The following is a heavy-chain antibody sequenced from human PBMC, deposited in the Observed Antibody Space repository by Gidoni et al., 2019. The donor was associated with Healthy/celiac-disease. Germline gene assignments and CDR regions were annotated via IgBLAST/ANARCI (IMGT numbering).Heavy chain of an antibody. CDR3: AKEGISGYYYYYYLDV. CDR2: ISASGGST. J-gene: IGHJ6*03. D-gene: IGHD1-26*01. CDR1: GCTFSRYA. Sequence: EVQLLESGGGLVQSGGYLRLSCAASGCTFSRYAMSWLRQAPVKVLERVSAISASGGSTDYADSVKGRFTISRDNSKHTLYLQMNSRRAEDTAVYYCAKEGISGYYYYYYLDVGGKGTTVTVSS. V-gene: IGHV3-23*01.